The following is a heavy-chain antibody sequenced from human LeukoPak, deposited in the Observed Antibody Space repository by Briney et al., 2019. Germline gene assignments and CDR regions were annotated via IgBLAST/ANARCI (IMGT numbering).Heavy chain of an antibody. D-gene: IGHD6-19*01. CDR3: ARDPAGAGIYYDY. V-gene: IGHV3-48*01. J-gene: IGHJ4*02. CDR2: ISSGSGTI. Sequence: GGSPRLSCVASGFTFSTYSMNWVRQAPGKGLEWISYISSGSGTIHYADSVKGRFTISRDNDKNSLYLQMNSLRAEDTAVYYCARDPAGAGIYYDYWGQGTLVTVSS. CDR1: GFTFSTYS.